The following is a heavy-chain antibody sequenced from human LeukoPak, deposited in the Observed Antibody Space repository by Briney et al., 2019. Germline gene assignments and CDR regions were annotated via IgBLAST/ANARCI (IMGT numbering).Heavy chain of an antibody. CDR3: ARENMYYYGSGSYVAFDC. D-gene: IGHD3-10*01. J-gene: IGHJ4*02. Sequence: PGGSLRLSCAASGFTFSDYSMNWVRQAPGKGLEWVSSISSSSSYIFYSDSVKGRFTISRDNAKNSLYLQMNSLRAEDTAVYYCARENMYYYGSGSYVAFDCWGQGTLVTVSS. CDR1: GFTFSDYS. CDR2: ISSSSSYI. V-gene: IGHV3-21*01.